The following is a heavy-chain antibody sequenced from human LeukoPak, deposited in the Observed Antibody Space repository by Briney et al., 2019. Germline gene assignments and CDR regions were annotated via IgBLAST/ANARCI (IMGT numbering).Heavy chain of an antibody. V-gene: IGHV4-39*01. CDR1: GGSISSSSYY. Sequence: PSETLSLTCTVSGGSISSSSYYWGWIRQPPGKGLEWIGSIYYSGSTYYNPSLKSRVTISVDTSKNQFSLKLSSVTAADTAVYYCARLAEMATNPFDYWGQGTLVTVSS. J-gene: IGHJ4*02. CDR2: IYYSGST. D-gene: IGHD5-24*01. CDR3: ARLAEMATNPFDY.